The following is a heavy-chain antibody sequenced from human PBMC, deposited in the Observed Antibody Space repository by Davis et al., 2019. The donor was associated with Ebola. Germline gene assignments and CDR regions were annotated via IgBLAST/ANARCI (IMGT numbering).Heavy chain of an antibody. D-gene: IGHD5-18*01. CDR3: AKREGYGQVDY. J-gene: IGHJ4*02. CDR2: ISGTGDNT. CDR1: GFTSRNYA. Sequence: SLKISCVASGFTSRNYAMSWLRQAPGEGLEWVAGISGTGDNTYYADSVKGRFTISRDNSRNSLSLQMNSLRGDDTAIYYCAKREGYGQVDYWGQGTLVTVSS. V-gene: IGHV3-23*01.